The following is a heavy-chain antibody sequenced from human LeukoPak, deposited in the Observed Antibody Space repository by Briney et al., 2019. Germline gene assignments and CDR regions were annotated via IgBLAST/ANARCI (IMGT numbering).Heavy chain of an antibody. Sequence: KSSETLTLTCTVSGGSISGFYWSWIRQPPGKGLEYIGYIFYTGTTNCNPSLESRVTISVDTSKNQFSLTLRSVTAADTAVYYCARRTTPRRGEFDHWGQGTLVTVSS. CDR1: GGSISGFY. D-gene: IGHD2-15*01. CDR3: ARRTTPRRGEFDH. J-gene: IGHJ4*02. V-gene: IGHV4-59*08. CDR2: IFYTGTT.